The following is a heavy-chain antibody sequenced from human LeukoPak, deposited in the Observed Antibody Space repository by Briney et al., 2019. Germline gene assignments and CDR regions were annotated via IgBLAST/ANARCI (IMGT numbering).Heavy chain of an antibody. CDR3: ARGVRGSYGTDL. J-gene: IGHJ5*02. D-gene: IGHD1-26*01. Sequence: PGGSLGLSCAASGFTFSSDWMHWVRQAPGQGLVWVSRINPAGSSTNYADSVKGRFTISRDNAMNTLYLHLNSLRAEDTAVYYCARGVRGSYGTDLWGQGTLVTVSS. CDR1: GFTFSSDW. CDR2: INPAGSST. V-gene: IGHV3-74*01.